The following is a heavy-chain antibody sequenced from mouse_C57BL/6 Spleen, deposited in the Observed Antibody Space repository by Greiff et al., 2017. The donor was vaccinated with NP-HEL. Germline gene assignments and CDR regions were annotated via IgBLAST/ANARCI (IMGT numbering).Heavy chain of an antibody. CDR2: IYPSDSET. J-gene: IGHJ2*01. Sequence: QVQLKQPGAELVRPGSSVKLSCKASGYTFTSYWMDWVKQRPGQGLEWIGNIYPSDSETHYNQKFKDKATLTVDKSSSTAYMQLSSLTSEDSAVYYCARRTYYFDYWGQGTTLTVSS. V-gene: IGHV1-61*01. CDR3: ARRTYYFDY. CDR1: GYTFTSYW.